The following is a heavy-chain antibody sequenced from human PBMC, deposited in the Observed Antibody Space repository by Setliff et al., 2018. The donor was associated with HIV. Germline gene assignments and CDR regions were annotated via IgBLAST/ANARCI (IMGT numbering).Heavy chain of an antibody. V-gene: IGHV1-2*06. Sequence: ASVKVSCKASGYTFTGHYIHWVRQAPGQGLEWMGRINPNSAGTNYAQKSQGRVTMTRDTSISTAYMELSRLRLDDTAVYYCAKGPNFEDAFDIWGQGTVVTVS. CDR3: AKGPNFEDAFDI. J-gene: IGHJ3*02. CDR2: INPNSAGT. D-gene: IGHD2-8*01. CDR1: GYTFTGHY.